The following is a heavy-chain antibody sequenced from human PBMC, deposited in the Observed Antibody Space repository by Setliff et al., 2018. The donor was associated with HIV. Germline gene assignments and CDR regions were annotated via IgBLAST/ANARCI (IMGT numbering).Heavy chain of an antibody. CDR3: ATVDPNYGDYGNF. V-gene: IGHV5-51*01. Sequence: RGESLKISCKGSRYSFTTYWIAWVRQMPGKGLEWMGIVYPGDSDTRYSPAFQGQVTISADKSISTAYLHWSSLKASDTAMYYCATVDPNYGDYGNFWGQGTLVTVSS. CDR1: RYSFTTYW. CDR2: VYPGDSDT. J-gene: IGHJ4*02. D-gene: IGHD4-17*01.